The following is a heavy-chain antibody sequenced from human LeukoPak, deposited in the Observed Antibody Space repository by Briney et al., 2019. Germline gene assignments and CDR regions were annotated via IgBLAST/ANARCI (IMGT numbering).Heavy chain of an antibody. CDR3: ARHLMELLWFDP. J-gene: IGHJ5*02. D-gene: IGHD1-7*01. Sequence: ASVRVSCKASGYTFTSYGISWVRQAPGQGLEWMGWISAYNGNTNYAQKLQGRVTMTTDTSTSTAYMELRSLRSDDTAVYYCARHLMELLWFDPWGQGTLVTVSS. CDR2: ISAYNGNT. V-gene: IGHV1-18*01. CDR1: GYTFTSYG.